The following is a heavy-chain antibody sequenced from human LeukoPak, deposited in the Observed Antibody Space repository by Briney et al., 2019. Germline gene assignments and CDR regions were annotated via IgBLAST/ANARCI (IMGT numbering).Heavy chain of an antibody. CDR2: ISYDGSNK. D-gene: IGHD3-22*01. Sequence: GGSLRLSCAASGFTFSSYGMHWVRQAPGKGLEWVAVISYDGSNKYYADSVKGRFTISRDNSKNTLYLQMNSLRAEDTAVYYCAKVGIVVLEYYFDYWGQGTLVTVSS. J-gene: IGHJ4*02. V-gene: IGHV3-30*18. CDR3: AKVGIVVLEYYFDY. CDR1: GFTFSSYG.